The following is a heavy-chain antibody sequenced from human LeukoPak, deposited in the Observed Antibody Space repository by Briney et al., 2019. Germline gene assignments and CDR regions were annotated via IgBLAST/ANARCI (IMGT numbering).Heavy chain of an antibody. D-gene: IGHD6-19*01. CDR3: VRRGDASSGWGDHDF. CDR1: GFTFGNSW. CDR2: IGGSGDKT. J-gene: IGHJ4*02. V-gene: IGHV3-23*01. Sequence: PGGSLRLSCAASGFTFGNSWVHWVRQAPGKGLEWVSTIGGSGDKTFYADSVKGRFTISRDNSKNMVHLQMNSLTGEDTALYYCVRRGDASSGWGDHDFWGQGALVTVSS.